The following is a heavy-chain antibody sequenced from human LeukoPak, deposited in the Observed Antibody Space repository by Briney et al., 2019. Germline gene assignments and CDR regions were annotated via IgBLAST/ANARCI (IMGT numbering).Heavy chain of an antibody. J-gene: IGHJ4*02. D-gene: IGHD2-2*01. CDR1: GYTFTSYG. V-gene: IGHV1-18*01. CDR2: ISAYNGNT. CDR3: ASNGLGCSSTSCLGY. Sequence: ASVKVSCKASGYTFTSYGISWVRQAAGQGLEWMGWISAYNGNTNYAQKLQGRVTMTTDTSTSTAYMELRSLRSDDTAVYYCASNGLGCSSTSCLGYWGQGTLVTVSS.